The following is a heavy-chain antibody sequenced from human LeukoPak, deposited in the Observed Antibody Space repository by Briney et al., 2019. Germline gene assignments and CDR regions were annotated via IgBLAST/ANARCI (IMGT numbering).Heavy chain of an antibody. CDR3: AKTWAYYYDSSGYRPIVY. Sequence: GGSLRLSCAASGFTFSSYGMHWVRQAPGKGLEWVAFIRYDGSNKYYADSVKGRFTISRDNSKNMLYLQMNSLRAEDTAVYYCAKTWAYYYDSSGYRPIVYWGQGTLVTVSS. V-gene: IGHV3-30*02. J-gene: IGHJ4*02. D-gene: IGHD3-22*01. CDR1: GFTFSSYG. CDR2: IRYDGSNK.